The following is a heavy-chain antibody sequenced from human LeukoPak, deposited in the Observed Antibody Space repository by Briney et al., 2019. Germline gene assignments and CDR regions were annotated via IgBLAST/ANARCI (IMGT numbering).Heavy chain of an antibody. D-gene: IGHD3-22*01. J-gene: IGHJ4*02. CDR3: ARDRNYDSSGYYYYFDY. CDR2: IIPILGIA. Sequence: ASVKVSCKASGGTFSSYAISWVRQAPGQGLERMGRIIPILGIANYAQKFQGRVTITADKSTSTAYMELSSLRSEDTAVYYCARDRNYDSSGYYYYFDYWGQGTLVTVSS. V-gene: IGHV1-69*04. CDR1: GGTFSSYA.